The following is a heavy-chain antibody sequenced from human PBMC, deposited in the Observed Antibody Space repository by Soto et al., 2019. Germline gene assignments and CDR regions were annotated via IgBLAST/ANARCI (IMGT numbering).Heavy chain of an antibody. CDR1: GFTFSSYA. V-gene: IGHV3-23*01. Sequence: EVQLLESGGGLVQPGWSLRLSCAASGFTFSSYAMSWVRQAPGTGRERVSAISGSGGSTYYAGSVKGRFTVSRDNSKNTLYLQINGLRAEDPAVYYCEKIEEVVPAATLGSLHYWGQGTLVTVSS. J-gene: IGHJ4*02. D-gene: IGHD2-2*01. CDR2: ISGSGGST. CDR3: EKIEEVVPAATLGSLHY.